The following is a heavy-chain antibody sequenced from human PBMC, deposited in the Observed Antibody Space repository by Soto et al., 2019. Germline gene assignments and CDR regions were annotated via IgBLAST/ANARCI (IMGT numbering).Heavy chain of an antibody. J-gene: IGHJ3*02. V-gene: IGHV3-23*01. CDR3: AKAKGARGNDFWSGYYRGPRAFDI. CDR1: GFTFSSYA. Sequence: EVQLLESGGGLVQPGGSLRLSCAASGFTFSSYAMSWVRQAPGKGLEWVSAIRGSGGSTYYADSAKGRFTISRDNSKSTLYLQMNSLRDESTAVYYCAKAKGARGNDFWSGYYRGPRAFDICCQGTMVTVSS. CDR2: IRGSGGST. D-gene: IGHD3-3*01.